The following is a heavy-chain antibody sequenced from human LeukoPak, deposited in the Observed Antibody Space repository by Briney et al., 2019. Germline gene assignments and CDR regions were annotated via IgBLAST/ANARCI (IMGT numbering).Heavy chain of an antibody. Sequence: ASVKVSCKASGYTFTGYYMHWVRQAPGQGLEWMGRINPNSGGTNYAQKFQGRVTMTRDTSISTAYMELSRLRSEDTAVYYCARDIVVVVAATDGFDYWGQGTLVTVSS. J-gene: IGHJ4*02. CDR1: GYTFTGYY. D-gene: IGHD2-15*01. CDR3: ARDIVVVVAATDGFDY. CDR2: INPNSGGT. V-gene: IGHV1-2*06.